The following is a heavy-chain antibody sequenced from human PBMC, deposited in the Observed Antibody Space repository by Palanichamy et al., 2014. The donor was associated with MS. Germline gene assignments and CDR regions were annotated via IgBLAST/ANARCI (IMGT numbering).Heavy chain of an antibody. CDR2: ISSSSYT. J-gene: IGHJ4*02. Sequence: GLEWVSYISSSSYTNYADSVKGRFTISRDNAKSSLYLQMNSLRAEDTAVYYCARDRYSYVQDFDYWGQGTLVTVSS. CDR3: ARDRYSYVQDFDY. D-gene: IGHD5-18*01. V-gene: IGHV3-11*06.